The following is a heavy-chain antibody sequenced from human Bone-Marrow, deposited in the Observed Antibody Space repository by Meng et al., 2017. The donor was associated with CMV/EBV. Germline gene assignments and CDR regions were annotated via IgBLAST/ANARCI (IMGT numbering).Heavy chain of an antibody. V-gene: IGHV1-18*01. D-gene: IGHD2-2*01. CDR2: ISAYNGNT. J-gene: IGHJ3*02. CDR1: GYTFTSYG. CDR3: ARRGYCSNSNCMRNAFDI. Sequence: ASVKVSCKASGYTFTSYGISWVRQDPGQGLEWMGWISAYNGNTNYAQKLQGRVTMTTDTSTSTAYMELRILRSDDTAVYYCARRGYCSNSNCMRNAFDIWGEGTMVTVSS.